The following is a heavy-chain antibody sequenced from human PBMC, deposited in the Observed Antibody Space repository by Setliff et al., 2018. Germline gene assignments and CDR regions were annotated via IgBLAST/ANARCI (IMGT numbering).Heavy chain of an antibody. CDR3: ARDGGEY. Sequence: GGSLRLSCAASGFSFSTYSMNWVRQAPGEGLEWLSYITSTSGTIYYADSVRGRFTISRDNAKNSLYLQMNSLRAEDTAVYYCARDGGEYWGQGTLVT. D-gene: IGHD3-16*01. V-gene: IGHV3-48*01. CDR1: GFSFSTYS. CDR2: ITSTSGTI. J-gene: IGHJ4*02.